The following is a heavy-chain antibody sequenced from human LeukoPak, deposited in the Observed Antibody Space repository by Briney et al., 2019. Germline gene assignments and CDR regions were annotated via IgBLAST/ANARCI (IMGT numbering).Heavy chain of an antibody. Sequence: GGSLRLSCAASGFTFSSYAMHWVRQAPGKGLEWVAVISYDGSNKYYADSVKGRFTISRDNAKNTLFLRMNSLRAEDTAVYYCAREEEGDAFDIWGQGTMVTVSS. CDR1: GFTFSSYA. V-gene: IGHV3-30-3*01. J-gene: IGHJ3*02. CDR3: AREEEGDAFDI. CDR2: ISYDGSNK.